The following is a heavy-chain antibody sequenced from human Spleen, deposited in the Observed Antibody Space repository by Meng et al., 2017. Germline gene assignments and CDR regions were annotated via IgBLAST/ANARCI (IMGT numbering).Heavy chain of an antibody. J-gene: IGHJ6*02. CDR1: GFSVSSNF. CDR2: FYSGDST. Sequence: GESLKISCAASGFSVSSNFMTWVRQAPGKGLECVSVFYSGDSTYYADSVKGRFTISRDNAKNTLYLQMNSLRAEDTAVYYCARDIQYYGMDFWGQGTTVTVSS. CDR3: ARDIQYYGMDF. D-gene: IGHD5-18*01. V-gene: IGHV3-53*01.